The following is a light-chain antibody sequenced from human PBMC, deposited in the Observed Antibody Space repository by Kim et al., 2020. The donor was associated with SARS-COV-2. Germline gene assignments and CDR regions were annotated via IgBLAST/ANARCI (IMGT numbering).Light chain of an antibody. V-gene: IGKV1-9*01. J-gene: IGKJ4*01. Sequence: IQLTQSPSSLSASVGDSVTITCRASQDMRNSLAWYQQKPGKVPKLLIYGASTLQSGVPLRFSGSGSGTDSTLTISSLQPEDFATYYCQHLNSYSLPFAGGPKVVI. CDR2: GAS. CDR3: QHLNSYSLP. CDR1: QDMRNS.